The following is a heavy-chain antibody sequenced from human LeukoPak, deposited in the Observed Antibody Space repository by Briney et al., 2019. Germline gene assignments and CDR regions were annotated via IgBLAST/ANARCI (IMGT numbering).Heavy chain of an antibody. J-gene: IGHJ3*02. D-gene: IGHD2-15*01. Sequence: GESLKISCKGSGYSFTNYWIGWVRQMPGKGLEWMGIIYPGDSDTITRDSPSFQGQVTISADKTISTAFLQWSSLKASDTAMYYCARSSPRGYRAFDIWGQGTMVTVSS. V-gene: IGHV5-51*01. CDR3: ARSSPRGYRAFDI. CDR2: IYPGDSDTIT. CDR1: GYSFTNYW.